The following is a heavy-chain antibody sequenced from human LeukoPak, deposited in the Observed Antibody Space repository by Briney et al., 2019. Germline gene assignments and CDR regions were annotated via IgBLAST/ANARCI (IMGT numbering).Heavy chain of an antibody. V-gene: IGHV3-9*03. CDR1: GFTFDEYA. J-gene: IGHJ6*03. D-gene: IGHD1-26*01. Sequence: GGSLRLSCAASGFTFDEYAMHWVRQPPGKGLEWVSGISWNSYDIGYADSVKGRFTISRDNAKNSLYLQMNSLRAEDMALYYCAKGVGTSYHYHMDVWGKGTTVTVSS. CDR2: ISWNSYDI. CDR3: AKGVGTSYHYHMDV.